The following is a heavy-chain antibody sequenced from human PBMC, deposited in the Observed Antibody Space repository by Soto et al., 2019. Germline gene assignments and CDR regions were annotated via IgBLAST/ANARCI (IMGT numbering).Heavy chain of an antibody. CDR1: GFSLTTSGVG. CDR3: AHRPHILRWFGEYAFDY. D-gene: IGHD3-10*01. V-gene: IGHV2-5*02. Sequence: QITLKESGPTPVKPTQTLTLTCTFSGFSLTTSGVGVGWIRQPPGKALERLALIYWDDDKRYNPSLKRRLTITKDTSKNQVVLTITNMDPVNTATYYGAHRPHILRWFGEYAFDYWGQGTLVTVSS. CDR2: IYWDDDK. J-gene: IGHJ4*02.